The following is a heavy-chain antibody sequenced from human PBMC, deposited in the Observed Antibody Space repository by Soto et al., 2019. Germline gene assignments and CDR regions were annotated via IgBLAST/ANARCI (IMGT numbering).Heavy chain of an antibody. V-gene: IGHV1-46*03. CDR1: GYTFTSYY. D-gene: IGHD4-17*01. CDR2: INPSGGST. J-gene: IGHJ4*02. Sequence: GASVKVSCKASGYTFTSYYMHWVRQAPGQGLEWMGIINPSGGSTSYAQKFQGRVTMTRDTSTSTVYMELSSLRSEDTAVYYCAKEATNDYGDFSFDYWGQGTLVTVSS. CDR3: AKEATNDYGDFSFDY.